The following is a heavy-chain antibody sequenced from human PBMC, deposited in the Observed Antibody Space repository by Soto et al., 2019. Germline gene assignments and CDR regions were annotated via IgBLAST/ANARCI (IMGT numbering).Heavy chain of an antibody. CDR2: IYSSGST. CDR3: ARDSEAAGYHY. J-gene: IGHJ1*01. CDR1: SGSVSSGTYY. V-gene: IGHV4-61*01. Sequence: QVQLQESGPGLVKPSETLSLTCSVSSGSVSSGTYYWSWIRQPPGRGLEWIGHIYSSGSTNYNPSLKSRVTISVYTSKNQFSLILSSVTAADTAMYYCARDSEAAGYHYWGQGTLVTVSS. D-gene: IGHD5-18*01.